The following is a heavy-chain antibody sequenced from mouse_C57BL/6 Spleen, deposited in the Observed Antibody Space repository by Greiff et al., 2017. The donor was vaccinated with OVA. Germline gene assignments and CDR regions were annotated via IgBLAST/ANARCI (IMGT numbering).Heavy chain of an antibody. CDR2: INPRNGGT. CDR1: GYTFTSYW. CDR3: ASWDTTVVASDWFAY. Sequence: QVQLQQSGTELVKPGASVKLSCKASGYTFTSYWMHWVKQRPGQGLEWIGTINPRNGGTNYNEKFKGKAKLTVDKSSSTAYMQLSSLTSEDSAVYDCASWDTTVVASDWFAYWGQGTLVTVSA. V-gene: IGHV1-53*01. J-gene: IGHJ3*01. D-gene: IGHD1-1*01.